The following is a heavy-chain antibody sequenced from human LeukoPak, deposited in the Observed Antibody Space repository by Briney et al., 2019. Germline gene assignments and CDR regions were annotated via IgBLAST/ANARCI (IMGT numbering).Heavy chain of an antibody. J-gene: IGHJ4*02. CDR1: GFTFSSYS. V-gene: IGHV3-21*01. Sequence: GGSLRLSCAASGFTFSSYSMSWVRQAPGKGLEWVSSISSTSSSIYYADSVKGRFTISRDNAKNSLYLQMNSLRAEDTAVYYCAKDDGHIVVVMGVFDYWGQGTLVTVSS. D-gene: IGHD2-21*01. CDR3: AKDDGHIVVVMGVFDY. CDR2: ISSTSSSI.